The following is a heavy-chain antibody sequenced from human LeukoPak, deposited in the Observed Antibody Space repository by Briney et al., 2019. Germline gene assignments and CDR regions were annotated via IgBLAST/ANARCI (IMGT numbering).Heavy chain of an antibody. CDR3: AREWGYPDYP. J-gene: IGHJ5*02. CDR1: GGTFSSYA. CDR2: IIPIFGIA. D-gene: IGHD5-18*01. V-gene: IGHV1-69*04. Sequence: VASVKVSCKASGGTFSSYAISWVRQAPGQGLEWMGRIIPIFGIANYAQKLQGRVTITADKSTSTAYMELSSLRSEDTAVYYCAREWGYPDYPWGQGTLVTVSS.